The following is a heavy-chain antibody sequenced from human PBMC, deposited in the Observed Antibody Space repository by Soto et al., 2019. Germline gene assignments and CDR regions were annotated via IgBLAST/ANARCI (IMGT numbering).Heavy chain of an antibody. V-gene: IGHV3-30-3*01. CDR2: ISYDGSNK. CDR3: ARDPGGGGYDNDYYGMDV. CDR1: GFTFSSYA. Sequence: GGSLRLSCAASGFTFSSYAMHWVRQAPGKGLEWVAVISYDGSNKYYADSVKGRFTISRDNSKNTLYLQMNSLRAEDTAVYYCARDPGGGGYDNDYYGMDVWGQGTTVTVSS. D-gene: IGHD5-12*01. J-gene: IGHJ6*02.